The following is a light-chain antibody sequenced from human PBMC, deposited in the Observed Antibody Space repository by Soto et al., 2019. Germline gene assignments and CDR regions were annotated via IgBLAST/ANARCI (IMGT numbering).Light chain of an antibody. V-gene: IGKV1-6*01. Sequence: AIQMTQSPSSLSASVGDRVTTTCRASQDIRNAVGWYQQKPGKAPKLLIFATSNLQSGVPSRFIGSGSGTDFTLTISSLQAEDFATYYCLQDYTYPYTFGQGTKVDIK. CDR1: QDIRNA. J-gene: IGKJ2*01. CDR3: LQDYTYPYT. CDR2: ATS.